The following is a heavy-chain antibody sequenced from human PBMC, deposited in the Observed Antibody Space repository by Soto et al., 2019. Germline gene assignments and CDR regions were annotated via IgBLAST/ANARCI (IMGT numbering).Heavy chain of an antibody. CDR3: VRDGTKNLRGRFDP. J-gene: IGHJ5*02. V-gene: IGHV4-4*07. CDR2: IYATGST. CDR1: GASLRGYY. Sequence: SETLSLTCNVSGASLRGYYWSWIRQPPGKGLEWIGRIYATGSTDYNPSLKSRITMSVDMSKRQFSLTLRSVTAADTAIYYCVRDGTKNLRGRFDPWGRGILVT. D-gene: IGHD1-1*01.